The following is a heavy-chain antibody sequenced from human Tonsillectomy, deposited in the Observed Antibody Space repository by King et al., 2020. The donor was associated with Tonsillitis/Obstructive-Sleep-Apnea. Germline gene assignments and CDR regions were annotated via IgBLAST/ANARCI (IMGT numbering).Heavy chain of an antibody. Sequence: VQLVESGGDLVKPGGSLRLSCAASGFIFSDYYMNWIRQAPGKGLEWVSYISSSRIYTNYADSVKGRFTISRDNADKSLYLQMNSLRAADTAVYYCARALGGSSSGSGQDAFDLWGQGTLVTVSS. V-gene: IGHV3-11*05. CDR1: GFIFSDYY. D-gene: IGHD6-6*01. CDR2: ISSSRIYT. J-gene: IGHJ3*01. CDR3: ARALGGSSSGSGQDAFDL.